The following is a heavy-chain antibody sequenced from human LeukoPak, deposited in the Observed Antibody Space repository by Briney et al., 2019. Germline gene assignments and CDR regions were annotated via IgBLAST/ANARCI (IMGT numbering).Heavy chain of an antibody. J-gene: IGHJ6*03. Sequence: TLSLTCTVSGDSIISGSYYWSWIRPPAGKGLEWIGRIYSNGDTKFNPSLKSRVTISLDTSKNQFSLKLSSATAADTAVYYCASRHSKQQPYYYYMDIWGKGTTVTVSS. D-gene: IGHD6-13*01. CDR1: GDSIISGSYY. CDR2: IYSNGDT. CDR3: ASRHSKQQPYYYYMDI. V-gene: IGHV4-61*02.